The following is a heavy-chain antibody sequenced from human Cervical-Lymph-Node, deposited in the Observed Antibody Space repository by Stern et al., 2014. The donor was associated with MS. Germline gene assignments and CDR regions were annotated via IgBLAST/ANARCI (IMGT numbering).Heavy chain of an antibody. CDR1: GFTFTSSA. Sequence: QMQLVQSGPEVKKPGTSVKVSCKASGFTFTSSAVQWVRQARGQRLEWVGWIVVGSGNTNYAQKFQERVTITRDMSTSTAYMELSSLRSEDTAVYYCAADAASYYGSGSAYYWGQGTLVTVSS. V-gene: IGHV1-58*01. CDR3: AADAASYYGSGSAYY. CDR2: IVVGSGNT. J-gene: IGHJ4*02. D-gene: IGHD3-10*01.